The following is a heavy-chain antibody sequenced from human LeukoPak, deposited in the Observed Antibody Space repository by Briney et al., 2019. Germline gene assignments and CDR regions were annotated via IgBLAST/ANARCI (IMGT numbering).Heavy chain of an antibody. CDR2: ISYDGSNK. J-gene: IGHJ4*02. D-gene: IGHD4/OR15-4a*01. CDR1: GFTFSNYW. V-gene: IGHV3-30*18. CDR3: AKDGVLRAIDY. Sequence: GGSLRLSCVASGFTFSNYWLTWVRQAPGKGLEWVAVISYDGSNKYYADSVKGRFTISRDNSKNTLYLQMNSLRAEDTAVYYCAKDGVLRAIDYWGQGTLVTVSS.